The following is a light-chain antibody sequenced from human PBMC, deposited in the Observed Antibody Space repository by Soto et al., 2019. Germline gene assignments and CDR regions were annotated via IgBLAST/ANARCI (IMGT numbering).Light chain of an antibody. J-gene: IGKJ3*01. CDR1: QDIHTC. CDR3: QQANSFPFA. Sequence: DIQMTQSPSSVSASVGDRATITCRASQDIHTCLAWYQQKPGKAPNLLIYGASTLQIRGPSRFSASGSGRDFTLTISSLQPEDFATYYCQQANSFPFAFGPGTKVDFK. CDR2: GAS. V-gene: IGKV1-12*02.